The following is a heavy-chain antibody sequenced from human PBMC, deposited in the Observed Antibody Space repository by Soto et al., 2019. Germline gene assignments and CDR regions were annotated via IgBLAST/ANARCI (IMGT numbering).Heavy chain of an antibody. CDR3: AIFFPCSDGTCALDY. Sequence: QVQLQESGPGLVKPSETLSLICTVSGGSISSYYWSWIRQPPGKGLEWIGYIYYTGSTNYNPSLKSRVTISVDTSTNLFALKLTSVTASDTAVYDCAIFFPCSDGTCALDYWGQGTLVTVSS. D-gene: IGHD2-15*01. J-gene: IGHJ4*02. CDR2: IYYTGST. CDR1: GGSISSYY. V-gene: IGHV4-59*12.